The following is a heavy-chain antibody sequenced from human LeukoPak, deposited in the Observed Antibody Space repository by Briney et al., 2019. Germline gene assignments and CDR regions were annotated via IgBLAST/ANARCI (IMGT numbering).Heavy chain of an antibody. V-gene: IGHV1-69*01. J-gene: IGHJ6*04. CDR2: IIPIFGTA. CDR1: GDTFNIYA. D-gene: IGHD2-21*01. CDR3: AREVVDGGYGMDV. Sequence: GSSVRVSYKASGDTFNIYAISWVRQAPGQGREWMGGIIPIFGTANYAQKFQGRVTITADESTSTAYMELSSLRSEDTAVYYCAREVVDGGYGMDVWGKGTTVTVSS.